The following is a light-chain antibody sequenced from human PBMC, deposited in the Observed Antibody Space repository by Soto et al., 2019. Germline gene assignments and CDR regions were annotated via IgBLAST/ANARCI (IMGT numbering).Light chain of an antibody. Sequence: QSALTQPPSASGSPGQSVTISCTGTKRDIGVYDFVSWYQHPPGRAPRLIIYEVVQRPSGVPDRFSGSKSGNTASLTVSGLQAADEADYFCKSYAGSNTYVFGSGTKVTVL. CDR1: KRDIGVYDF. CDR2: EVV. J-gene: IGLJ1*01. CDR3: KSYAGSNTYV. V-gene: IGLV2-8*01.